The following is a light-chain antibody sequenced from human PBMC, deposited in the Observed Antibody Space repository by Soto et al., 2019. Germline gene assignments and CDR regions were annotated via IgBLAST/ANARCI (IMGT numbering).Light chain of an antibody. CDR1: QSVSSY. Sequence: EIVLTQSPATLSLSPGERATLSCRASQSVSSYLAWYQQKPGQAPRLLIYDASNRATGIPARFSGSGSGTDFTLTISSLEPADVAVYYCQQRSQTFGGGTKVEIK. CDR2: DAS. V-gene: IGKV3-11*01. J-gene: IGKJ4*01. CDR3: QQRSQT.